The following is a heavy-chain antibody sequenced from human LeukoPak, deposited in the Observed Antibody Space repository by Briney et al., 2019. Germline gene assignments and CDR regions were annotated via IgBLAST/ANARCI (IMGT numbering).Heavy chain of an antibody. CDR3: ARGRGQLLSKKGTLSYFDY. Sequence: ASVKVSCKASGYTFTSYDIHWVRQATGQGLEWMGWMNPNSGNTGYAQKFQGRVTMTRNTSISTAYMELSSLRSEDTAVYYCARGRGQLLSKKGTLSYFDYWGQGTLVTVSS. CDR1: GYTFTSYD. D-gene: IGHD2-2*01. J-gene: IGHJ4*02. V-gene: IGHV1-8*01. CDR2: MNPNSGNT.